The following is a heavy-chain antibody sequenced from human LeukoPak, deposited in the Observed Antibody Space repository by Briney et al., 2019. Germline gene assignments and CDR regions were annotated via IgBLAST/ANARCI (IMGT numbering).Heavy chain of an antibody. CDR2: IIPIFGTA. Sequence: SVKVSCKASGGTFSSYAISWVRQAPGQGLEWMGGIIPIFGTANYAQKLQGRVTMTTDTSTSTAYMELRSLRSDDTAVYYCARSFESYYDYWGQGTLVTVSS. J-gene: IGHJ4*02. V-gene: IGHV1-69*05. CDR3: ARSFESYYDY. CDR1: GGTFSSYA. D-gene: IGHD1-26*01.